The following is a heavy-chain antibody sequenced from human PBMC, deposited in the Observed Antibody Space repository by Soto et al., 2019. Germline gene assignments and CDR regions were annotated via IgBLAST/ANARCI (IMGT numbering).Heavy chain of an antibody. CDR2: IYYSGST. J-gene: IGHJ6*02. D-gene: IGHD5-18*01. CDR1: GGSISSSSYY. V-gene: IGHV4-39*01. Sequence: QLQLQESGPGLVKPSETLSLTCTVSGGSISSSSYYWGWIRQPPGKGLEWIGSIYYSGSTYYNPSLKSRVTISVDTSKNQFSLKLSSVTAADTAVYYCASEVTARGYYYYGMDVWGQGTTVTVSS. CDR3: ASEVTARGYYYYGMDV.